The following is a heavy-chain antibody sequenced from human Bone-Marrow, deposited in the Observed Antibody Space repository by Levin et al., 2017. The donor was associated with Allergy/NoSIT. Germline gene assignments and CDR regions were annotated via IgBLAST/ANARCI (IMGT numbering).Heavy chain of an antibody. J-gene: IGHJ6*02. CDR1: GFNFSNHW. CDR2: INSDGSTT. CDR3: ARGERSGYSRYYYYYGMDV. D-gene: IGHD3-3*01. Sequence: GGSLRLSCAASGFNFSNHWMHWVRQAPGKGLVWVSRINSDGSTTSYADSVKGRFTISRDNAKNTLYLQMNSLRPEDTAVYYCARGERSGYSRYYYYYGMDVWGQGTTVTVSS. V-gene: IGHV3-74*01.